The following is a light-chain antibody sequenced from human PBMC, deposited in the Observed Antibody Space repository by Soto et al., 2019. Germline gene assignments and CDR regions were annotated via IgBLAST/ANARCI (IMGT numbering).Light chain of an antibody. CDR2: GAS. V-gene: IGKV3-15*01. CDR3: QQYNNWQFT. CDR1: QSVNSN. J-gene: IGKJ3*01. Sequence: EIMMTQSPVTLSVSPGERATLSCRASQSVNSNLAWYQQKPGQAPRLLIYGASTRATGIPASFIGNGSGTEFTLTASSLQHEDFAVYYCQQYNNWQFTLGPGTKVDIK.